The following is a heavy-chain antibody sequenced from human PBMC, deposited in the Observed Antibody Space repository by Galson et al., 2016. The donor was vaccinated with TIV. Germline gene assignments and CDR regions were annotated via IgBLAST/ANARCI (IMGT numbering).Heavy chain of an antibody. V-gene: IGHV3-15*01. D-gene: IGHD3-10*01. J-gene: IGHJ6*02. CDR3: ATEYYLASGTDPLVGYKGMDV. CDR2: SRSNTDGGTT. CDR1: GFTFSNAR. Sequence: SLRLSCAASGFTFSNARMNWVRQAPGKGLEWVGRSRSNTDGGTTEYAAPVKGRFIVSRDDSRNTLFLDMNSLKTDDTALYFCATEYYLASGTDPLVGYKGMDVWGQGTTVTVPS.